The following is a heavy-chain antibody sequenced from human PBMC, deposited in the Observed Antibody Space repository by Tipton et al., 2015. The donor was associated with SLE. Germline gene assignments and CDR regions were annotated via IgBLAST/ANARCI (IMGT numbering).Heavy chain of an antibody. J-gene: IGHJ3*02. Sequence: TLSLTCTVSSGSITSSSYYLAWVRQPPGKGLEWMGTIYDSRDTYYNPSLKSRVTITVDTSKKQVSLRLTSVPAADTAVYYCAGSLGAIAHTVYDAFDIWGQGKMVTVSS. CDR3: AGSLGAIAHTVYDAFDI. CDR1: SGSITSSSYY. CDR2: IYDSRDT. V-gene: IGHV4-39*07. D-gene: IGHD1-26*01.